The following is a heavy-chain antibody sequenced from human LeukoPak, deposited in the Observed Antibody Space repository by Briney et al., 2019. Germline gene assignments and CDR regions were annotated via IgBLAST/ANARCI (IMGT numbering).Heavy chain of an antibody. CDR2: IGGRRNYT. D-gene: IGHD1-26*01. Sequence: PGGSLRLSCAASGFTFSSYAMNWVRQAPGKGLEWVSVIGGRRNYTHYADSVKGRCTISRDNSKNTLYLQMNSLRAEDTAVYYCPTDPDHVVGATTADYWGQGTLVTVSS. CDR1: GFTFSSYA. V-gene: IGHV3-23*01. J-gene: IGHJ4*02. CDR3: PTDPDHVVGATTADY.